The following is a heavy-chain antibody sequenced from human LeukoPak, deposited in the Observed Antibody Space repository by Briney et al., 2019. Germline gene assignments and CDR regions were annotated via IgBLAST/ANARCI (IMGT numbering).Heavy chain of an antibody. Sequence: GGSLRLAFAASGFTFSSYAMSWVRQAPGKGLEWVSAISGSGGSTYYADSVKGRFTISRDNSKNTLYLQMNSLRAEDTAVYYCARGGLRYFPFDYWGPGTLVTVSS. CDR1: GFTFSSYA. CDR3: ARGGLRYFPFDY. J-gene: IGHJ4*02. D-gene: IGHD3-9*01. CDR2: ISGSGGST. V-gene: IGHV3-23*01.